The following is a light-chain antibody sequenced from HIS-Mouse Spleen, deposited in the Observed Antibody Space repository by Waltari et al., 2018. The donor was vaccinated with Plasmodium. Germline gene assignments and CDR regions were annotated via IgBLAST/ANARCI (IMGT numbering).Light chain of an antibody. CDR3: QQYYSTPLT. CDR2: WAS. CDR1: QSVLYRSNNKNY. V-gene: IGKV4-1*01. J-gene: IGKJ4*01. Sequence: DIVMTQSPASLAVSLGERATNNRKSGQSVLYRSNNKNYLAWYQQKPGQPPKLLIYWASTRESGVPDRFSGSGSGTEFTLTISSLQSEDVAVYYCQQYYSTPLTFGGGTKVEIK.